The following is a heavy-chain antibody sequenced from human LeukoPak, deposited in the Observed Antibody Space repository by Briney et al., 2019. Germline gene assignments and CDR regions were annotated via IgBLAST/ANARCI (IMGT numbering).Heavy chain of an antibody. CDR3: AAGGHGIGYHLDY. Sequence: PSETLSLTCTVPGGSITSFYWSWIRQPPGKGLEWIGYIHYSGSTNYNPSLKSRVTISVDTSKNQFSLKLSSVTAADTAVYYCAAGGHGIGYHLDYWGQGTLVTVSS. CDR1: GGSITSFY. J-gene: IGHJ4*02. D-gene: IGHD1-26*01. V-gene: IGHV4-59*08. CDR2: IHYSGST.